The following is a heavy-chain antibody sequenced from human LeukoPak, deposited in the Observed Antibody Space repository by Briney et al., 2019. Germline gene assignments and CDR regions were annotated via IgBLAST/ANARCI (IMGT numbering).Heavy chain of an antibody. CDR2: ISGSGGST. CDR3: AKDREEFSSGWYCEGFDY. Sequence: PGGSLRLSCAASGFTFSSYAMSWVRQAPGKGLEWVSSISGSGGSTYYADSVKGRFTISRDNSKNTLYLQMNSLRAEDTAVYYCAKDREEFSSGWYCEGFDYWGQGTLVTVSS. CDR1: GFTFSSYA. D-gene: IGHD6-19*01. V-gene: IGHV3-23*01. J-gene: IGHJ4*02.